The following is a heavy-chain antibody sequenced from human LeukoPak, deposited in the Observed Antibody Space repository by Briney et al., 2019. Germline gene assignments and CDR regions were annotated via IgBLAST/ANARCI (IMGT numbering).Heavy chain of an antibody. CDR2: ISGSGGST. J-gene: IGHJ4*02. CDR1: GFTFSSYA. CDR3: AKNPHSGSRYYFDY. D-gene: IGHD3-10*01. V-gene: IGHV3-23*01. Sequence: GGSLRLSCAASGFTFSSYAMSWVRQAPGKGLEWVSAISGSGGSTYYADSVKGRLTISRDNSKNTLYLQMNSLRAEDTAVYYCAKNPHSGSRYYFDYWGQGTLVTVSS.